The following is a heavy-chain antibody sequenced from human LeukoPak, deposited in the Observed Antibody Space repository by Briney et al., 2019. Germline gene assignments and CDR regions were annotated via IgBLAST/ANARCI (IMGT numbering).Heavy chain of an antibody. CDR1: GGTFSSYA. Sequence: ASVKVSCKASGGTFSSYAISWVRQAPGQGLEWMGGIIPIFGTANYAQKFQGRVTITTDESTSTAYMELSSLRSEDTAVYYCARVAQYCSSTSCYDGWFDPWGQGTLVTVSS. CDR3: ARVAQYCSSTSCYDGWFDP. CDR2: IIPIFGTA. V-gene: IGHV1-69*05. J-gene: IGHJ5*02. D-gene: IGHD2-2*01.